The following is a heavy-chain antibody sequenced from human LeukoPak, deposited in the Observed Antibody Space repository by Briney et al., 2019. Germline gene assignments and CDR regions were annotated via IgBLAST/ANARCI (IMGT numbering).Heavy chain of an antibody. CDR2: IYYSGST. CDR1: GGSISSGGYY. J-gene: IGHJ4*02. Sequence: SQTLSLTCTVSGGSISSGGYYWSWIRQHPGKGLEWIGYIYYSGSTYYNPSLKSRVTISVDTSKNQFSLKLSSVTAADTAVYYCARVYSPAWLQPAPTGFDYWGQGTLVTVSS. D-gene: IGHD5-24*01. V-gene: IGHV4-31*03. CDR3: ARVYSPAWLQPAPTGFDY.